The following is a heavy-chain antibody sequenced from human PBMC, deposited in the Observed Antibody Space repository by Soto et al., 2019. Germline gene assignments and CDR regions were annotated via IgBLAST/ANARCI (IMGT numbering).Heavy chain of an antibody. CDR2: FRYTGTT. CDR3: ARQVVTASSPIYYFDY. V-gene: IGHV4-30-4*01. J-gene: IGHJ4*02. CDR1: WSSIITAGYF. D-gene: IGHD2-21*02. Sequence: SETLSLPCSVPWSSIITAGYFWTWIRQPPGKGLEWLGFFRYTGTTSYNPSLKGRINISVDTSKNQFSLKLYSVTAADTAMYYCARQVVTASSPIYYFDYWGQGILVTVSS.